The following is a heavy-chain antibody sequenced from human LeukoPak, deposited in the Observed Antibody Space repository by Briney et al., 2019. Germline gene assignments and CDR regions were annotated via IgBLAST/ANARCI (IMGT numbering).Heavy chain of an antibody. CDR1: GGSISIGGYY. CDR3: ARVTSGEFADY. Sequence: PSQTLSLTCSVSGGSISIGGYYWSWIRQHPGKGLEWIGYIYYSGITYYNPSLKSRVTISVDTSKNQFFLYLSSVTAADTAVYYCARVTSGEFADYWGQGTLVTVSS. D-gene: IGHD3-10*01. V-gene: IGHV4-31*03. J-gene: IGHJ4*02. CDR2: IYYSGIT.